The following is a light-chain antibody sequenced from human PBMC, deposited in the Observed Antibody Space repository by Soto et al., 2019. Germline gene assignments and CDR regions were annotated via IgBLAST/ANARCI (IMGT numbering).Light chain of an antibody. CDR2: GAS. J-gene: IGKJ2*01. CDR1: QSISNS. CDR3: QQYNNWPPRT. Sequence: EIVMTQSPASLSVSPGETATLSCRASQSISNSLAWYQQKPGQAPSLLIYGASTRATGIPARFSGSGSGTEFTLSISSLQSEDSALYYCQQYNNWPPRTFGQGTKLEIK. V-gene: IGKV3-15*01.